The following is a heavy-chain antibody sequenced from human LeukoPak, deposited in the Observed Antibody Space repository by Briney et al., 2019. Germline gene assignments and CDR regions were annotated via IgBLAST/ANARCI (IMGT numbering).Heavy chain of an antibody. Sequence: GRSLRLSCAASGFTFRTSAMHWVRQAPGKGLEWVAVISFDGSNKYYADSVKGRFTISRDNSKNTLYLQMDSLRAEDTAVYYCAKDPRVWSGELLPYYFDYWGQGTLVTVSS. CDR1: GFTFRTSA. D-gene: IGHD1-26*01. CDR3: AKDPRVWSGELLPYYFDY. J-gene: IGHJ4*02. V-gene: IGHV3-30*18. CDR2: ISFDGSNK.